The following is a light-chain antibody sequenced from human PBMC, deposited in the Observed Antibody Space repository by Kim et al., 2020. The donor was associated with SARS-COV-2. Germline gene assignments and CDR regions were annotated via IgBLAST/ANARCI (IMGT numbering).Light chain of an antibody. CDR3: QQYNSSPYT. Sequence: DIQMTQSPSTLSASVGDRVTITCRASQSISSWLAWYQQKPGKAHKLLIYDASSLESGVPSRFSGSGSGTEFTLTISSLQPDDFTTYYCQQYNSSPYTFGQGTKLEI. V-gene: IGKV1-5*01. J-gene: IGKJ2*01. CDR1: QSISSW. CDR2: DAS.